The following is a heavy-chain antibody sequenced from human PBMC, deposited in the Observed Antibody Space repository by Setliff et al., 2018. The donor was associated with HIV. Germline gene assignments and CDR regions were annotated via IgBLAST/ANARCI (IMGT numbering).Heavy chain of an antibody. V-gene: IGHV4-30-4*08. J-gene: IGHJ4*02. CDR2: IYYSGSA. D-gene: IGHD6-19*01. CDR1: GGSISSGEYF. Sequence: PSETLSLTCTGSGGSISSGEYFLSWIRQAPGKGLGLIGCIYYSGSAYYNPSLQSRVTISVDTSKNQVPLKLNSMTAADTAVYFCVRGPQWLVQKGRVYYFDYWGQGALVTVSS. CDR3: VRGPQWLVQKGRVYYFDY.